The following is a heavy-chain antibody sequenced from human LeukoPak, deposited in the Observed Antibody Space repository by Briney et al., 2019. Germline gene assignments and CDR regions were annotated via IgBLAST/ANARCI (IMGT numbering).Heavy chain of an antibody. J-gene: IGHJ6*02. CDR2: ISSSSSTI. CDR1: GFTFSSYS. D-gene: IGHD3-22*01. V-gene: IGHV3-48*01. CDR3: AREDYDSSGYYKYYYYYGMDV. Sequence: GGSLRLSCAASGFTFSSYSMNWVRQAPGKGLEWVSYISSSSSTIYYAGSVKGRFTISRDNAKNSLYLQMSSLRAEDTAVYYCAREDYDSSGYYKYYYYYGMDVWGQGTTVTVSS.